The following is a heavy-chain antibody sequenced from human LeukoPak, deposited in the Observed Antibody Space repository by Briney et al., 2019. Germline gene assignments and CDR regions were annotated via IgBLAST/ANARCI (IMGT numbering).Heavy chain of an antibody. CDR1: GLTFSSYT. Sequence: GGSLRLSCAASGLTFSSYTMHWIRQAPGKGLEWVSSISGSNSYIFYADSVKGRFTVSRDNAKDSLYLQMNSLRAEDTAVYYCARALTTLTYEGYWGQGTLVTVSS. V-gene: IGHV3-21*01. J-gene: IGHJ4*02. CDR2: ISGSNSYI. CDR3: ARALTTLTYEGY. D-gene: IGHD1-1*01.